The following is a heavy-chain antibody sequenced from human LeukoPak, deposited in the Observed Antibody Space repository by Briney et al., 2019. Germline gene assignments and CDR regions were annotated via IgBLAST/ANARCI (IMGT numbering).Heavy chain of an antibody. CDR2: ISSDGNNK. J-gene: IGHJ4*02. D-gene: IGHD2-2*01. CDR1: GFTFNTYG. Sequence: GRSLRLSCVASGFTFNTYGIYWVRQAPGKGLEWVAGISSDGNNKDYSDSVKGRFTISRDNSKNTLYLQMNSLRAEDTAVYYCAKAAYCTSTSCHFSGYAQRPLDSWGQGTLVTVSS. CDR3: AKAAYCTSTSCHFSGYAQRPLDS. V-gene: IGHV3-30*18.